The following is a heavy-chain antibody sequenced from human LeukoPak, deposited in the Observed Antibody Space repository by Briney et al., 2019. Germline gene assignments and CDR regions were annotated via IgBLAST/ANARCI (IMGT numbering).Heavy chain of an antibody. J-gene: IGHJ4*02. CDR1: EFTFSTFA. V-gene: IGHV3-23*01. Sequence: GGSLRLSCAASEFTFSTFAMSWVRQSPGKGLEWVSTISSSGSSTYYADSVKGRFTVSRDNSRNTLYLQMNSLRAEDTAVYYCVRDGPWERVDFDYWGQGTLVTVSS. D-gene: IGHD1-26*01. CDR3: VRDGPWERVDFDY. CDR2: ISSSGSST.